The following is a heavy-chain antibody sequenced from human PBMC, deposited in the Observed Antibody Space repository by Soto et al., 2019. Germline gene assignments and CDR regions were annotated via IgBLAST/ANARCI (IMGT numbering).Heavy chain of an antibody. CDR2: IYDSGSS. V-gene: IGHV4-30-4*01. J-gene: IGHJ4*02. D-gene: IGHD5-12*01. Sequence: LSLTCTVSGASISSGDYFWSWIRQSPGRGLEWIGYIYDSGSSYYNPSLKSRVTMSVDTSKNQFSLKLRSVTAADTAVYYCAREKGYISGPKNFDYWGQGTLVTVSS. CDR3: AREKGYISGPKNFDY. CDR1: GASISSGDYF.